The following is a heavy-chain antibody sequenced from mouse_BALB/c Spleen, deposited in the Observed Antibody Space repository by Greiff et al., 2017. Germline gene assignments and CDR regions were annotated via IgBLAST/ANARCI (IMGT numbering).Heavy chain of an antibody. CDR1: GFSLTSYG. V-gene: IGHV2-9*02. Sequence: VKLVESGPGLVAPSQSLSITCTVSGFSLTSYGVHWVRQPPGKGLEWLGVIWAGGSTNYNSALMSRLSISKDNSKSQVFLKMNSLQTDDTAMYYCATSTVVATPFAYWGQGTLVTVSA. CDR2: IWAGGST. J-gene: IGHJ3*01. CDR3: ATSTVVATPFAY. D-gene: IGHD1-1*01.